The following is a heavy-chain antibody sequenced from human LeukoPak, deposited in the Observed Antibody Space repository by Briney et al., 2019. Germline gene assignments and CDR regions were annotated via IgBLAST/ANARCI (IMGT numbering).Heavy chain of an antibody. CDR3: AAVGATTFWYFDL. J-gene: IGHJ2*01. Sequence: PVKVSCKASGFTFTNSAMQWVRQARGQRLEWIGWIVVGNGNTNYAQKFQERVTITRDMSTSTAYMELSSLRSEDTAVYYCAAVGATTFWYFDLWGRGTLVTVSS. CDR2: IVVGNGNT. CDR1: GFTFTNSA. V-gene: IGHV1-58*02. D-gene: IGHD1-26*01.